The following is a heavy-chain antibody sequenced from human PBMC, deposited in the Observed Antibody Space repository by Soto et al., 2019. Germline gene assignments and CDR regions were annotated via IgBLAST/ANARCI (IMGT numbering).Heavy chain of an antibody. V-gene: IGHV3-23*01. J-gene: IGHJ4*02. CDR3: AKDMHNYYDSSGYYFDY. Sequence: PGGSLRLSCAASGFTFSTYAMTWVRQAPGKGMEWVSSISGTGSSTYYADSVKGRFTISRDNSKNTLYLQMSSLRAEDTALYYCAKDMHNYYDSSGYYFDYWGQGTLVTVSS. CDR2: ISGTGSST. D-gene: IGHD3-22*01. CDR1: GFTFSTYA.